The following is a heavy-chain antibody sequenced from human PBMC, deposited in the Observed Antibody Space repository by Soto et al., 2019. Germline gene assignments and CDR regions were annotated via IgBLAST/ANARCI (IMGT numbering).Heavy chain of an antibody. Sequence: QVQLVQSGAEVKKPGASVKVSCKASGYTFISYGISWVRQAPGQGLEWMGWISAYNGNTNYAQKLQGRVTMTTDTPTVTAYMELRSLRSDDTAVYYWARWGISMVRGVADYWGQGTLVTVSS. D-gene: IGHD3-10*01. J-gene: IGHJ4*02. CDR2: ISAYNGNT. V-gene: IGHV1-18*01. CDR3: ARWGISMVRGVADY. CDR1: GYTFISYG.